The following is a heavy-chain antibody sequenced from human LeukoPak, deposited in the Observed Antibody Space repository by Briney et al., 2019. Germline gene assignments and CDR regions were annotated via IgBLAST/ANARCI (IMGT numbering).Heavy chain of an antibody. CDR1: GYTFTGSY. CDR2: INLNSGGT. J-gene: IGHJ5*02. CDR3: ARDSAVSRESNWFDH. Sequence: ASVKVSCKASGYTFTGSYMHWVRQAPGQGLEWMGWINLNSGGTNFAQKFQGRVTMTRDTSISTVYMELSRLRSDDTAVYYCARDSAVSRESNWFDHWGQGTLVTVSS. D-gene: IGHD3-10*01. V-gene: IGHV1-2*02.